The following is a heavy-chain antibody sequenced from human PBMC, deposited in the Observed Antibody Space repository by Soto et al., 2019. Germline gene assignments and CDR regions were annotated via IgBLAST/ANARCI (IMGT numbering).Heavy chain of an antibody. CDR3: AASCVACGGFNYYGMDV. Sequence: QVQLQESGPGLVKPSQTLSLTCTVSGGSISSGGYYWYWIRQHPGKGLGWIGYIYYVGPTYYNPSLKSRLTISVETSKNQFSLKLSAVTAADTAVYYCAASCVACGGFNYYGMDVWGQGTTVTVSS. J-gene: IGHJ6*02. CDR1: GGSISSGGYY. CDR2: IYYVGPT. D-gene: IGHD5-12*01. V-gene: IGHV4-31*03.